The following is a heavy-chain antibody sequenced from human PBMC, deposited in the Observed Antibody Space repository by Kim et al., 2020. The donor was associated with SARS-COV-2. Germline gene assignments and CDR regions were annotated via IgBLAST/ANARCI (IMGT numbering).Heavy chain of an antibody. CDR1: GGSFSGYY. J-gene: IGHJ6*02. D-gene: IGHD2-21*02. CDR2: INHSGST. V-gene: IGHV4-34*01. CDR3: ARDGAGLNGMDV. Sequence: SETLSLTCAVYGGSFSGYYWSWIRQPPGKGLEWIGEINHSGSTNYNPSLKSRVTISVDTSKNQFSLKLSSVTAADTAVYYCARDGAGLNGMDVWGQGTTVTVSS.